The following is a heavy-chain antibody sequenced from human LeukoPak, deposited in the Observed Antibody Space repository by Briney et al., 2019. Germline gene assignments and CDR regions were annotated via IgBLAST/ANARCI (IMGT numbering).Heavy chain of an antibody. CDR2: ISAYNGDT. J-gene: IGHJ5*02. V-gene: IGHV1-18*01. D-gene: IGHD2-15*01. Sequence: GASVKVSCKASGYTFTSYGISWVRQAPGQGLEWMGWISAYNGDTNYAQKLQGRVTMTTDTSTSTAYMELRSLRSDDTAVYYCARASPLVVVAAREFDPWGQGTLVTVSS. CDR3: ARASPLVVVAAREFDP. CDR1: GYTFTSYG.